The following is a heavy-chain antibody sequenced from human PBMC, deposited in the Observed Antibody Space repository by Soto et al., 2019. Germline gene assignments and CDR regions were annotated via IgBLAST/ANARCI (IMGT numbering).Heavy chain of an antibody. CDR3: ARDHAYSSSWYSAYYYYGMDV. D-gene: IGHD6-13*01. Sequence: QVQLVQSGAEVKKPGASVKVSCKASGYTFTSYGISWVRQAPGQGLEWMGWISAYNGNTNYAQKLQGRVTMTTDTSTSTAYVELRSLRSDDTAVYYCARDHAYSSSWYSAYYYYGMDVWGQGTTVTVSS. CDR2: ISAYNGNT. CDR1: GYTFTSYG. J-gene: IGHJ6*02. V-gene: IGHV1-18*01.